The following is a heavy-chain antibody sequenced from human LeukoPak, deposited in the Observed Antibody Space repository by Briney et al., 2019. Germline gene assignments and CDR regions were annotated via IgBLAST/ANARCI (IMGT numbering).Heavy chain of an antibody. V-gene: IGHV4-59*12. CDR2: IYYSGST. CDR3: ARVGALRYIDY. J-gene: IGHJ4*02. Sequence: SETLSLTCTVSGGSISSYYWSWIRQPPGKGLEWIGYIYYSGSTNYNPSLKSRVTISLDTSKNQFSLKLNSVTAADTAVYYCARVGALRYIDYWGQGTLVTVSS. D-gene: IGHD1-26*01. CDR1: GGSISSYY.